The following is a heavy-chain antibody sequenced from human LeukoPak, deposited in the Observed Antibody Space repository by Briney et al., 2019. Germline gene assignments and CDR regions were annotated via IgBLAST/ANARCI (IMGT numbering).Heavy chain of an antibody. Sequence: SETLSLTCTVSDGSISTSIYHWAWIRQPPGKGLECIGSIYYSGSPYYNPSLKSRVTISVDTSKNQFSLKLSSVTAADTAVYYCARHLPARPDYFDYWGQGTLVTVSS. CDR1: DGSISTSIYH. CDR2: IYYSGSP. D-gene: IGHD6-6*01. CDR3: ARHLPARPDYFDY. V-gene: IGHV4-39*01. J-gene: IGHJ4*02.